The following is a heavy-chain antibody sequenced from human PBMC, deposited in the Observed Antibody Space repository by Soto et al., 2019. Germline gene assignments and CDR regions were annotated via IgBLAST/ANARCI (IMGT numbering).Heavy chain of an antibody. V-gene: IGHV1-18*01. Sequence: QVQLVQSGAEVKKPGASVKVSCKASGYTFTSYGISWVRQAPGQGLEWMGWISAYNGNTNYAQKLQGRVTMTTDTSTSTAYMELRSLRSDDTAVYYCARDSPDYGGNSNYYYYGMDVWGQGTTVTVSS. CDR3: ARDSPDYGGNSNYYYYGMDV. CDR2: ISAYNGNT. D-gene: IGHD4-17*01. CDR1: GYTFTSYG. J-gene: IGHJ6*02.